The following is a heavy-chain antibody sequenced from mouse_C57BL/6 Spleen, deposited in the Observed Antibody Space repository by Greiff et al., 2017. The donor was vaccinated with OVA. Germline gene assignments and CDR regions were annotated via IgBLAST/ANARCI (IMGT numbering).Heavy chain of an antibody. V-gene: IGHV7-3*01. Sequence: EVQLVESGGGLVQPGGSLSLSCAASGFTFTDYYMSWVRQPPGKALEWLGFIRNKANGYTTEYSASVKGRFTISRDNSQSILYLQMNALRAEDSATYYCARDRSPADWYFDVWGTGTTVTVSS. J-gene: IGHJ1*03. CDR2: IRNKANGYTT. CDR3: ARDRSPADWYFDV. CDR1: GFTFTDYY.